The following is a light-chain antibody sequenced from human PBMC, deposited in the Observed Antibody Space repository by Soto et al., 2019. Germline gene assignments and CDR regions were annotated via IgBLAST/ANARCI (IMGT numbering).Light chain of an antibody. Sequence: EIVLTQTPLSSPVTLGQPASISCRSSQSLVHSNGYTYFNWVQQRPGQPPRVLIYRISNRLSGVPDRFSGSGSGTDFTLMISRVEAEDVGVYYCMQTTHFPWTFGQGTRVEI. CDR3: MQTTHFPWT. V-gene: IGKV2-24*01. CDR1: QSLVHSNGYTY. J-gene: IGKJ1*01. CDR2: RIS.